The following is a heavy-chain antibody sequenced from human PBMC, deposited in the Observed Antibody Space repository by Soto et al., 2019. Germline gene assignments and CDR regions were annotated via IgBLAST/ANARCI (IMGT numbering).Heavy chain of an antibody. CDR3: AKDLGVGVYGFDF. J-gene: IGHJ3*01. Sequence: EEQLVESGGGLVQPGGSLRLSCAASGFRFSSYWMHWVRQAPGKGLVWVSRINTDGISTMYADSVEGRFTISRDNKNTLYLQMNSLRAEDTAMYYCAKDLGVGVYGFDFWGQGTMVTVSS. D-gene: IGHD1-26*01. V-gene: IGHV3-74*03. CDR2: INTDGIST. CDR1: GFRFSSYW.